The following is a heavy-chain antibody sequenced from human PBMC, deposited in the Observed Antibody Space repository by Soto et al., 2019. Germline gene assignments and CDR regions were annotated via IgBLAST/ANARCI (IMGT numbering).Heavy chain of an antibody. CDR1: GGSISSSNW. CDR3: ARRAGDWSLNWFDP. V-gene: IGHV4-4*02. D-gene: IGHD2-21*02. CDR2: IYHSGST. Sequence: ETLSLTCAVSGGSISSSNWWSWVRQPPGKGLEWIGEIYHSGSTNYNPSLKSRVTISVDKSKNQSSLKLSSVTAADTAVYYCARRAGDWSLNWFDPWGQGALVT. J-gene: IGHJ5*02.